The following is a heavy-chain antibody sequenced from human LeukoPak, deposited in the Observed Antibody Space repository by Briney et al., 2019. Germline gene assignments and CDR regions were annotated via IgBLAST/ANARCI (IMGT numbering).Heavy chain of an antibody. J-gene: IGHJ4*02. V-gene: IGHV3-23*01. CDR2: ISGSGGST. CDR3: ASSHSSGYYNTY. D-gene: IGHD3-3*01. CDR1: GFTFSSYA. Sequence: GGSLRLSCAASGFTFSSYAMSWVRQAPGKGLEWVSAISGSGGSTYYADSVKGRFTISRDNSKNTLYLQMNSLRAEDTAVYYCASSHSSGYYNTYWGQGTLVTVSS.